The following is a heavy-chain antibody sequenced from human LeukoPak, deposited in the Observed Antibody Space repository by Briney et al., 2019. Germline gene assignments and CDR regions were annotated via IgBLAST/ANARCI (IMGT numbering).Heavy chain of an antibody. D-gene: IGHD3-9*01. CDR1: GGSISSSSYY. J-gene: IGHJ4*02. CDR2: IYYSGST. CDR3: ARLEYYDILTGYPDY. Sequence: PSETLSLTCTVSGGSISSSSYYWGWIRQPPGKGLEWIGSIYYSGSTYYNPSLKSRVTISVDTSKNQFSLKLSSVTAADTAVYYCARLEYYDILTGYPDYWGQGTLVTVSS. V-gene: IGHV4-39*07.